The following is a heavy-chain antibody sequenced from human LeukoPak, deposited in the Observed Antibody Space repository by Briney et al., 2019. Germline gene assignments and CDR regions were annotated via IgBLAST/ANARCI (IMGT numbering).Heavy chain of an antibody. CDR2: ISWDGGRR. J-gene: IGHJ6*03. Sequence: GGSLRLSCAASGLTFINFGMTWVRQAPGKGLEWVSLISWDGGRRDYGDSVKGRFSISRDNSQNSLYLQMNSLRPEDTAVYYCAKDLATGSVSQSMDVWGKGTTVIVSS. V-gene: IGHV3-43D*04. CDR3: AKDLATGSVSQSMDV. CDR1: GLTFINFG. D-gene: IGHD3-10*01.